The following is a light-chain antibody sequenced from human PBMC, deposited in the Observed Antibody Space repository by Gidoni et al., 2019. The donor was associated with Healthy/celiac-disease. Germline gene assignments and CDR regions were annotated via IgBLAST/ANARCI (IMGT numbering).Light chain of an antibody. Sequence: DIQMTQYPSSLSASVGDRVTITCRASQIISSYLNCDQQKPGKAPTLLIYAASSLQSGVPSRFSGSGSGTDFPLFISRLHAEDFATYYCQQSYSTHLSFGGGTKVEIK. CDR3: QQSYSTHLS. CDR1: QIISSY. V-gene: IGKV1-39*01. J-gene: IGKJ4*01. CDR2: AAS.